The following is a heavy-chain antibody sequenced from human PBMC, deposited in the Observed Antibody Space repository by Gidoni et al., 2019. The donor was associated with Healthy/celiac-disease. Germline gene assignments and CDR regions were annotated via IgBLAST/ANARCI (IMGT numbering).Heavy chain of an antibody. Sequence: EVQLVESGGGLIQPGGSLRLSCAASGFTVSSNYMSGVRQAPGKGLEWVSVIYSGGSTYYADSVKCRFTISRDNSKNTLYLQMNSLRAEDTAVYYCASLEGAYDSSGYNYGRGAFDIWGQGTMVTVSS. D-gene: IGHD3-22*01. CDR2: IYSGGST. CDR3: ASLEGAYDSSGYNYGRGAFDI. J-gene: IGHJ3*02. V-gene: IGHV3-53*01. CDR1: GFTVSSNY.